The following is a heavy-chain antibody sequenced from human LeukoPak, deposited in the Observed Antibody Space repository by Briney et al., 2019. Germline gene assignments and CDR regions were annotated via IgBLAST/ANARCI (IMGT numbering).Heavy chain of an antibody. CDR3: AREITGMIGPTDH. D-gene: IGHD1-20*01. V-gene: IGHV1-2*02. CDR1: GYTFSGYY. Sequence: ASVKVSCKASGYTFSGYYVHWVRQAPGQGLQWMGWINPNSGDTNYAQKFQGRVTMTRDTSISTAYMELSRLTSDDTAVYYCAREITGMIGPTDHWGQGTLVTVSS. J-gene: IGHJ4*02. CDR2: INPNSGDT.